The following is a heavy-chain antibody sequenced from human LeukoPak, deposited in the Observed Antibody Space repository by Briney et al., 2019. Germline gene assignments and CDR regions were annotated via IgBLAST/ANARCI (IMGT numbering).Heavy chain of an antibody. J-gene: IGHJ2*01. CDR3: ARAEQWLVWYFDL. V-gene: IGHV3-53*01. CDR2: IYSGGST. Sequence: GGSLRLSCAASGFTFSSYEMNWVRQAPGKGLEWVSVIYSGGSTYYADSVKGRFTISRDNSKNTLYLQMNSLRAEDTAVYYCARAEQWLVWYFDLWGRGTLVTVSS. D-gene: IGHD6-19*01. CDR1: GFTFSSYE.